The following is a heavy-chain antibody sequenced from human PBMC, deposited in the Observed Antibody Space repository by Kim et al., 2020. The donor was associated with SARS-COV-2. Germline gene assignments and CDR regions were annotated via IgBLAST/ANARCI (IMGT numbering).Heavy chain of an antibody. CDR2: IRSKPNNYAT. CDR3: SRHSGKHGDRGFDN. V-gene: IGHV3-73*01. D-gene: IGHD4-17*01. CDR1: GFTFSASA. J-gene: IGHJ4*02. Sequence: GGSLRLSCAASGFTFSASAMHWVRQASGKGLEWVGRIRSKPNNYATSYAASVTGRFTISRDDSTNTVYLQMDSPKTDDTAVYFCSRHSGKHGDRGFDNWGQGTLVTVSS.